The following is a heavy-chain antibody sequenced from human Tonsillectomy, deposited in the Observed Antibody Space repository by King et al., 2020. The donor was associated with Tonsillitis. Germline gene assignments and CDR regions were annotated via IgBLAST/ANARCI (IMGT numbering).Heavy chain of an antibody. J-gene: IGHJ6*02. CDR3: AKDSGPYYYYYGMDV. CDR2: ISGSGGST. Sequence: VQLVESGGGLVQPGGTLRLSCAASAFTFSSYAMTWVRQAPGKGLEWVSAISGSGGSTYYADSVKGRFTISRDNSKNTLYLQMNSLRAEDTAVYYCAKDSGPYYYYYGMDVWGQGTTVTVSS. CDR1: AFTFSSYA. V-gene: IGHV3-23*04.